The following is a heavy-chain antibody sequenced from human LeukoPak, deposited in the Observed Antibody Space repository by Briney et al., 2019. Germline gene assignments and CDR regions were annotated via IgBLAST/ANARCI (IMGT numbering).Heavy chain of an antibody. J-gene: IGHJ6*02. CDR2: ICSGGST. CDR1: GFTVSSNY. Sequence: GRSLRLSCAASGFTVSSNYMSWVRQAPGKGLEWVSVICSGGSTYYADSVKGRFTISRDNSKNTLYLQMNSLRAEDTAVYYCARVPPSRAHIAAAGTIGMDVWGQGTTVTVSS. V-gene: IGHV3-66*01. D-gene: IGHD6-13*01. CDR3: ARVPPSRAHIAAAGTIGMDV.